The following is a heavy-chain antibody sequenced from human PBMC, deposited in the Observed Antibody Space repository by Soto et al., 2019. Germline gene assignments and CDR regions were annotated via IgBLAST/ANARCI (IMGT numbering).Heavy chain of an antibody. CDR2: IYYSGST. CDR1: GGSISSYY. V-gene: IGHV4-59*01. Sequence: QVQLQESGPGLVKPSETLSLTCTVSGGSISSYYWSWIRQPPGKGLEWIGYIYYSGSTNYNPSLKSRVTISVDTSKNQFSLKLSSVTAADTAVYYCARDVGRYCSGGSCYTWGQGTLVTVSS. CDR3: ARDVGRYCSGGSCYT. J-gene: IGHJ5*02. D-gene: IGHD2-15*01.